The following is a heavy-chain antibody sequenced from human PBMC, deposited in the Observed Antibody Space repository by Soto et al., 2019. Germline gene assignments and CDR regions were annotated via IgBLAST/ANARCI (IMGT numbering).Heavy chain of an antibody. D-gene: IGHD2-8*01. CDR2: IRASGTST. Sequence: EVQLLESGGGLVQPGGSLRLSCAASGFTFSSYAMAWVRQAPGKGLEWVSTIRASGTSTYYADSVEGRFSISRDNSKNTLYLQMNSLRAEDTAVCYCAKEWSDARTREKCGLVDYWGQGALVTVSS. J-gene: IGHJ4*02. V-gene: IGHV3-23*01. CDR1: GFTFSSYA. CDR3: AKEWSDARTREKCGLVDY.